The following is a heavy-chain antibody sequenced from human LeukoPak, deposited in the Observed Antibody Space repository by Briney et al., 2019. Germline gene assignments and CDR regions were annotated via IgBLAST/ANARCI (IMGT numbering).Heavy chain of an antibody. Sequence: PSETLSLTCTVSGGSLSSYYWSWIPQPPGKGLEWIGYIYYSGSTNYNPSLRSRVTISVDTSKNQFSLKLSSVTAADKAVYCCAREVEWFGELGAFDIWGQGTMVTVSS. CDR1: GGSLSSYY. D-gene: IGHD3-10*01. J-gene: IGHJ3*02. CDR3: AREVEWFGELGAFDI. V-gene: IGHV4-59*01. CDR2: IYYSGST.